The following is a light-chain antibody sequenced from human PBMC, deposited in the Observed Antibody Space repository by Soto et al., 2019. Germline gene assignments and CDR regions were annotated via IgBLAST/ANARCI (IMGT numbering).Light chain of an antibody. CDR2: GAS. Sequence: EIVMTQSPATLSLSPGERATLSCRASQSVSTDLAWYQQKPGQAPRLLIRGASTRATGVPARFSGSGSGTEFTLSISSLQSEDFAVYYCQHYNNWPITFGQGKRLEIK. CDR3: QHYNNWPIT. J-gene: IGKJ5*01. V-gene: IGKV3-15*01. CDR1: QSVSTD.